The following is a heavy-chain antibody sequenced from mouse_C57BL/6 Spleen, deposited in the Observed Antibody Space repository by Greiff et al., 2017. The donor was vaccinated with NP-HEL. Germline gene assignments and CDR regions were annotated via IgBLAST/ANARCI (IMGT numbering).Heavy chain of an antibody. V-gene: IGHV2-2*01. CDR1: GFSLTSYG. Sequence: QVQLQQSGPGLVQPSQSLSIPCTVSGFSLTSYGVHWVRQSPGKGLEWLGVIWSGGSTDYNAAFISRLSISKDNSKSQVFFKMNSLQADDTAIYYCARNLGLTSYYFDYWGQGTTLTVSS. CDR2: IWSGGST. D-gene: IGHD3-1*01. J-gene: IGHJ2*01. CDR3: ARNLGLTSYYFDY.